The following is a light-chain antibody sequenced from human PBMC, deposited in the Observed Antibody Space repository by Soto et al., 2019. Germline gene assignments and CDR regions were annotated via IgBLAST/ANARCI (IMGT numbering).Light chain of an antibody. Sequence: QSVLTQPPSASGTPGQRVTISCSGSSSNIGSNYVYWYQQLPGTAPKLLIYSNNERPSGVPDRFSGSKSGTSASLAISGPRSEDEADYYCAAWDDSLSGVVFGGGTKLNVL. CDR2: SNN. CDR1: SSNIGSNY. J-gene: IGLJ2*01. CDR3: AAWDDSLSGVV. V-gene: IGLV1-47*02.